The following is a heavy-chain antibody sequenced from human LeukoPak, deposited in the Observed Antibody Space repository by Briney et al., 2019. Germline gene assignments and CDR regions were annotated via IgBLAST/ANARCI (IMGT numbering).Heavy chain of an antibody. Sequence: GGSLRLSCAASGFTFSSYEMNWVRQAPGKGLEWVSYISSSGSTIYYADSVKGRFTISRDNSKNTVYLQINSLRDDDTAVYYCAKDWGQRGVGATMGHWGQGTLVIVSS. D-gene: IGHD1-26*01. CDR2: ISSSGSTI. CDR3: AKDWGQRGVGATMGH. CDR1: GFTFSSYE. J-gene: IGHJ4*02. V-gene: IGHV3-48*03.